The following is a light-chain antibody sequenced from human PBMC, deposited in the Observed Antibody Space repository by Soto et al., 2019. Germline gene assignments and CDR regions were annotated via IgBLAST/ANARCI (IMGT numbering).Light chain of an antibody. V-gene: IGKV3-20*01. J-gene: IGKJ1*01. Sequence: EIVLTQSPGTLSFSPGERATLSCRASQSVSSSYLAWYQQKPGQAPRLLIYGASSRATGTPDRFSGSGSGTDFTLTISRLEPEDFAVYYCQQYGSSPWAFGQGTKVDIK. CDR1: QSVSSSY. CDR3: QQYGSSPWA. CDR2: GAS.